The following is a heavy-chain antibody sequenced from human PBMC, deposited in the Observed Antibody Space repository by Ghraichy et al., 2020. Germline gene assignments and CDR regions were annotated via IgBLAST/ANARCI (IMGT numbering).Heavy chain of an antibody. Sequence: SETLSLTCTVSGGSIRSANYYWTWIRQHPGKGLEWIGYIFYSGGTYYNPSLKSRVSISLDTSKNQFSLRLNSVTAADTAMYYCAAGALYNRFDPWGQGTLVTVSS. J-gene: IGHJ5*02. CDR3: AAGALYNRFDP. CDR1: GGSIRSANYY. V-gene: IGHV4-31*03. D-gene: IGHD3-10*01. CDR2: IFYSGGT.